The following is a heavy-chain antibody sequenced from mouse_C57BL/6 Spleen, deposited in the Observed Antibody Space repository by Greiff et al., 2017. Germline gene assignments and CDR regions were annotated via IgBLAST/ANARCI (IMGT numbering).Heavy chain of an antibody. D-gene: IGHD1-1*01. CDR3: TTWWYYCSSYENAMDY. CDR2: IGPEDGDT. V-gene: IGHV14-4*01. Sequence: EVQLQQSGAELVRPGASVKLSCTASGFNFKDDYMPWVQQRPEQGLEWIGWIGPEDGDTEYAATFQGKATITADTSSNTAYLQLSSLTSEDTAVYYCTTWWYYCSSYENAMDYWGQGTSVTVSS. CDR1: GFNFKDDY. J-gene: IGHJ4*01.